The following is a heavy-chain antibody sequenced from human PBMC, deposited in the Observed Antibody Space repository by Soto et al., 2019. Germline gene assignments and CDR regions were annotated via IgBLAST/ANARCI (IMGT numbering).Heavy chain of an antibody. Sequence: QVQLVQSGAEVKKPGASVKVSCKASGYTFTSYGTSWVRQAPGQGLEWMGWISAYNGNTNYARKLQGRVTMTTATRPSSAHVQLRGPRPDDTGEYCCVRDSTPTDSWGQGTLVTFSS. CDR1: GYTFTSYG. D-gene: IGHD3-3*02. CDR2: ISAYNGNT. CDR3: VRDSTPTDS. V-gene: IGHV1-18*01. J-gene: IGHJ5*01.